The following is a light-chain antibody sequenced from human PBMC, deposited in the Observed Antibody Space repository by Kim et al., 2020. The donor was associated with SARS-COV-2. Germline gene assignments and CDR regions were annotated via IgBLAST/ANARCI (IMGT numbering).Light chain of an antibody. J-gene: IGLJ3*02. V-gene: IGLV4-69*01. CDR1: SGHSSYA. CDR2: LNSDGSH. Sequence: SVKLTCTLSSGHSSYAIAWYQQQPEKGPRYLMKLNSDGSHTKGDGIPDRFSGSSSGAERYLTISSLQSEDEADYYCQTWGTGTWVFGGGTKVTVL. CDR3: QTWGTGTWV.